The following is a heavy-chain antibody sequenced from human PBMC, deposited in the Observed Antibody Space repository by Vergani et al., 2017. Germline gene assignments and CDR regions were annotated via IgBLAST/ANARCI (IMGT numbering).Heavy chain of an antibody. CDR1: GFTFIGYY. CDR3: ARDSRYCSSTSCYVGRDWFDP. D-gene: IGHD2-2*01. V-gene: IGHV1-2*02. Sequence: QVQLVQSGAEVKKPGASVKVSCKTSGFTFIGYYIHWVRQAPGQGLEWMGWVNPNSGGINYAQKFQGRVTMTRDTSISTAYMELSSLRSEDTAVYYCARDSRYCSSTSCYVGRDWFDPWGQGTLVTVSS. J-gene: IGHJ5*02. CDR2: VNPNSGGI.